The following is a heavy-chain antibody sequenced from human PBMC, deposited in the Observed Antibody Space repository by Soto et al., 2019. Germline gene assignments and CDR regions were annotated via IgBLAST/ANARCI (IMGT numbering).Heavy chain of an antibody. J-gene: IGHJ6*02. Sequence: GGSLRLSCAASGFTFSAYAMSWVRLAPGKGLEWVSAISGSAESTYYADSVRGRFTISRDNSKDTLHLQMNSLRAEDTALYYCAKGRSYYYYYGVDVWGQGTTVTVSS. V-gene: IGHV3-23*01. CDR3: AKGRSYYYYYGVDV. CDR2: ISGSAEST. CDR1: GFTFSAYA.